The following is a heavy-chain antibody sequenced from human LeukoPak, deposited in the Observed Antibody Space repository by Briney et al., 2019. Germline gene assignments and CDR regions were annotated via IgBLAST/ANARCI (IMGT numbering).Heavy chain of an antibody. J-gene: IGHJ4*02. CDR1: GFIFRSYW. V-gene: IGHV3-7*01. CDR2: IKHDGSEK. Sequence: GGSLRLSCAASGFIFRSYWMSWVRQAPEKGLEWVATIKHDGSEKYYVDSVRGRFTITKDNAKNSVFLQMNSLRAEDTAIYFCARDYRWDLLRYFDYWGQGTLVTVSS. CDR3: ARDYRWDLLRYFDY. D-gene: IGHD2-15*01.